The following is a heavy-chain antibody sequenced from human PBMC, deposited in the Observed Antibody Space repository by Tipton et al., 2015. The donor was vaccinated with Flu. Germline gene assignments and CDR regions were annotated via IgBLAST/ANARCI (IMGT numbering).Heavy chain of an antibody. V-gene: IGHV3-33*01. CDR3: AREFLDYYFDY. J-gene: IGHJ4*02. CDR1: GFTFGSYG. CDR2: IWYDGSHI. Sequence: SLRLSCVASGFTFGSYGMHWVRQAPGKGLEWVASIWYDGSHIYYGDSVKGRFTISRDNSKNTLFLQMNSLRVEDTAVYYCAREFLDYYFDYWGQGTQVTVSS. D-gene: IGHD1-1*01.